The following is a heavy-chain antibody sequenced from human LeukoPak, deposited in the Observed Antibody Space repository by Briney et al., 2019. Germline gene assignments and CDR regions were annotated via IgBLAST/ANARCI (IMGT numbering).Heavy chain of an antibody. CDR3: ARNEKWGRDY. Sequence: GGSLRLSCAASGFTFSSHWMSWVCQAPGKGLEWVANIVQDGSQKYYVDSVKGRFTISRDNGKNSLYLQMNSLRAEDTAVYYCARNEKWGRDYWGQGTLVTVSS. V-gene: IGHV3-7*03. CDR1: GFTFSSHW. J-gene: IGHJ4*02. D-gene: IGHD1-26*01. CDR2: IVQDGSQK.